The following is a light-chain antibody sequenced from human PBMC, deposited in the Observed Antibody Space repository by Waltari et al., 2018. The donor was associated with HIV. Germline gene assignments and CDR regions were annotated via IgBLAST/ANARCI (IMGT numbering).Light chain of an antibody. CDR2: QTS. CDR1: ESIRRW. J-gene: IGKJ4*01. V-gene: IGKV1-5*03. Sequence: ETQMTQSPSSLSASVGDRVTITCRASESIRRWLAWYQQKPGKAPKLLISQTSNLENGVQSRFSGSGSETEFTLTISSLQPDDSATYYCQQYNRYSHFGGGTKVEIK. CDR3: QQYNRYSH.